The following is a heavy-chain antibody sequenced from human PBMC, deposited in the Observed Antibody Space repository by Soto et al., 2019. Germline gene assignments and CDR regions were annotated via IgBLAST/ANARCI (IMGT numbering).Heavy chain of an antibody. V-gene: IGHV1-2*04. J-gene: IGHJ6*02. CDR1: GYTFTNYY. CDR2: LNPKTGVT. Sequence: ASVKVSCKASGYTFTNYYIYWVRQAPGQGLECMGCLNPKTGVTNYEQNFQGWITMTRDTSISTAYMELSRLRSADTAVYYCARDLRIGTTRTFHHFSHYGMDVWGQGTTVTVSS. D-gene: IGHD1-1*01. CDR3: ARDLRIGTTRTFHHFSHYGMDV.